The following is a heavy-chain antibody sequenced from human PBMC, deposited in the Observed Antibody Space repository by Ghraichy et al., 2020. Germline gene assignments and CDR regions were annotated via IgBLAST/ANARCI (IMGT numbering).Heavy chain of an antibody. Sequence: SQTLSLTCAVYGESLSGYYWTWIRQPPGKGLQWIGEINQSGITKYNPSLKSRVTIPVDTSKKQFSLNLNSVTAADAAVYFCARGRRELRRFDLWGQGTLVTVSS. D-gene: IGHD1-26*01. CDR3: ARGRRELRRFDL. V-gene: IGHV4-34*01. CDR2: INQSGIT. J-gene: IGHJ5*02. CDR1: GESLSGYY.